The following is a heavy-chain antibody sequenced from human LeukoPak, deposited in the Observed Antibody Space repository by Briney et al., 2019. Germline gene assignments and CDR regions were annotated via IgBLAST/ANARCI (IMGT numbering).Heavy chain of an antibody. J-gene: IGHJ4*02. CDR1: GFTFTSSA. CDR2: IVVGSGNT. Sequence: ASVKVSCKASGFTFTSSAVQWVRQARGQRLEWIGWIVVGSGNTNYAQKFQERVTITRDMSTSTAYMELSNLRSEDTAVHYCAAGGPVDRWLLSPLFDYWGQGTLVTVSS. V-gene: IGHV1-58*01. CDR3: AAGGPVDRWLLSPLFDY. D-gene: IGHD4-23*01.